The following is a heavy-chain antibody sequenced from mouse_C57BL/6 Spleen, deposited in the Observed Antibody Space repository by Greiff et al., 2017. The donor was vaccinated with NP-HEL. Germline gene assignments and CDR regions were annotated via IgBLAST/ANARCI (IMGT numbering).Heavy chain of an antibody. J-gene: IGHJ4*01. D-gene: IGHD1-1*01. Sequence: EVHLVESGGGLVKPGGSLKLSCAASGFTFSSYTMSWVRQTPEKRLEWVATISGGGGNTYYPDSVKGRFTISRDNAKNTLYLQMSSLRSEDTALYYCARRLLPNYYAMDYWGQGTSVTVSS. CDR1: GFTFSSYT. V-gene: IGHV5-9*01. CDR3: ARRLLPNYYAMDY. CDR2: ISGGGGNT.